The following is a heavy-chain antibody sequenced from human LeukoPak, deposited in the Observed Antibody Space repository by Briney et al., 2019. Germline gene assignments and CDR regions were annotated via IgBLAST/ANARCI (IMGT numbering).Heavy chain of an antibody. CDR3: AKDHRGWYYFDY. D-gene: IGHD6-19*01. CDR1: GFTFSSYG. V-gene: IGHV3-33*06. CDR2: IWYDGSNK. Sequence: GRSLRLSCAASGFTFSSYGMHWVRQAPGKGLEWVAVIWYDGSNKYYADSVKGRFTISRDNSKNTLYLQMNSLRAEDTAVYYCAKDHRGWYYFDYWGQGTLVTVSS. J-gene: IGHJ4*02.